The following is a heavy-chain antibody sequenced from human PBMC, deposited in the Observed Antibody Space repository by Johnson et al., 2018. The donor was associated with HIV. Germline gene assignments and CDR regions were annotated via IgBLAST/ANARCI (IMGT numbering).Heavy chain of an antibody. V-gene: IGHV3-30*18. CDR2: ISYDGSNT. Sequence: QVQLVESGGGLVQPGGSLRLSCAASGFTVSSNYMSWVRQAPGKGLEWVAVISYDGSNTYYADSVKGRFTIYRDNFKNTLYLQMNGLRPEDTAVYYCAKEDPWRRAFDIWGQGTVVTVSS. D-gene: IGHD1-1*01. J-gene: IGHJ3*02. CDR3: AKEDPWRRAFDI. CDR1: GFTVSSNY.